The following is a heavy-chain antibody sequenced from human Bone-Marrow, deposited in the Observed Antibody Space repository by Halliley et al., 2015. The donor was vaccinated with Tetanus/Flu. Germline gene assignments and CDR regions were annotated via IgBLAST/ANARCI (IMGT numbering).Heavy chain of an antibody. J-gene: IGHJ5*02. D-gene: IGHD7-27*01. CDR1: GYSFTSYG. Sequence: QLVQSGAGVKKPGASVKVSCKASGYSFTSYGISWVRQAPGQGLEWMGWISVYNGNTDYEQKFQGRLTMTTDTSTSTAYMELRSLRSDDTAVYYCARYALGKNWFDPWGQGTLVTVSS. CDR2: ISVYNGNT. V-gene: IGHV1-18*04. CDR3: ARYALGKNWFDP.